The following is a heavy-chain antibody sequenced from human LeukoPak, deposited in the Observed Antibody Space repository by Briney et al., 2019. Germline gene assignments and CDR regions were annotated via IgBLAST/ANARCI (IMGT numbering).Heavy chain of an antibody. CDR3: ARARGKLFDY. Sequence: SETLSLTCTVSGGSISSYYWSWIRQPPGKGLEWIGYIYYSGSTNYNPSLKSRVTISVDTSKNQFSLKLSSVTAADTAVYYCARARGKLFDYWGQGTLVTVSS. CDR2: IYYSGST. J-gene: IGHJ4*02. D-gene: IGHD3-10*01. CDR1: GGSISSYY. V-gene: IGHV4-59*01.